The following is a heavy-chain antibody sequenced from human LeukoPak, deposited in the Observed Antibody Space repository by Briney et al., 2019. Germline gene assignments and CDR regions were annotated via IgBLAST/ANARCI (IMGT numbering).Heavy chain of an antibody. CDR1: GINFNKNA. CDR2: ITSDGSGI. CDR3: ASGRLVGAPDY. D-gene: IGHD1-26*01. Sequence: PGGSLRLSCVVSGINFNKNAMNWVRQAPGKGLVWVSRITSDGSGIGYADSVKGRFSTSRDNAKNTLYLQMNSLRAEDTAVYYCASGRLVGAPDYWGQGTLVTVSS. V-gene: IGHV3-74*01. J-gene: IGHJ4*02.